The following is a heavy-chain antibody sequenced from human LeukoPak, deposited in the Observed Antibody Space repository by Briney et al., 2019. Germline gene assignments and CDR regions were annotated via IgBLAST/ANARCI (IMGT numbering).Heavy chain of an antibody. CDR1: GGSISSYY. V-gene: IGHV4-4*07. J-gene: IGHJ5*02. D-gene: IGHD2-15*01. CDR2: IYTSGST. CDR3: ARGYCSGGSCYFFHWFDP. Sequence: PLETLSLTCTVSGGSISSYYWSWIRRPAGKGLEWIGRIYTSGSTNYNAPLKSRVSMSVDTSKNQFSLKLSSVTAADTAVYYCARGYCSGGSCYFFHWFDPWGQGTLVTVSS.